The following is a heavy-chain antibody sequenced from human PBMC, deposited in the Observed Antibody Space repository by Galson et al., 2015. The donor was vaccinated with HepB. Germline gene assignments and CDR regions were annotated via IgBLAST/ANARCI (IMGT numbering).Heavy chain of an antibody. D-gene: IGHD4-11*01. CDR3: AMYSNYFDP. Sequence: SVKVSCKASGYTFTTYAMTWLRQAPGQGLEWMGWINTDTGNPTYAQGFRGRLVFSLDTSVSTAYLQITSLKAEDTAVYYCAMYSNYFDPWGQGTLVTVSS. J-gene: IGHJ5*02. V-gene: IGHV7-4-1*02. CDR2: INTDTGNP. CDR1: GYTFTTYA.